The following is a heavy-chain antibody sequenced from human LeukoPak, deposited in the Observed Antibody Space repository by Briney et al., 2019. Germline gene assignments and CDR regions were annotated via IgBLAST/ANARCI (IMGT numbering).Heavy chain of an antibody. V-gene: IGHV4-61*02. CDR2: IYTSGST. J-gene: IGHJ2*01. CDR1: GGSISSGSYY. Sequence: SETLSLTCTVSGGSISSGSYYWSWLRPPAGKGLEWIVRIYTSGSTNYNPPLKNRVTISVDTSKNQLSLKLSSVTAADTAVYYCARGVVVPAKERNWYFDLWGRGTLVTVSS. CDR3: ARGVVVPAKERNWYFDL. D-gene: IGHD2-2*01.